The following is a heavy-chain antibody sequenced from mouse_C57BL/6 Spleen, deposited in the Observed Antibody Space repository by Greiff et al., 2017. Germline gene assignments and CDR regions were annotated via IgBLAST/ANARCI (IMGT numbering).Heavy chain of an antibody. Sequence: EVQLVESGGGLVQPGGSLKLSCAASGFTFSDYGMAWVRQAPRKGPEWVAFISNLAYSIYYADTVTGRFTISRENAKTTLYLEMSSLRSEDTAMYYCASLYDGYYLFAYWGQGTLVTVSA. CDR2: ISNLAYSI. J-gene: IGHJ3*01. CDR3: ASLYDGYYLFAY. V-gene: IGHV5-15*01. D-gene: IGHD2-3*01. CDR1: GFTFSDYG.